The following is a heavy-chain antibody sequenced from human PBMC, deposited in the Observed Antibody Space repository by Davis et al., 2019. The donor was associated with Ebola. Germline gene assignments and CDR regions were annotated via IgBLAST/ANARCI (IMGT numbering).Heavy chain of an antibody. CDR1: GFTFSSYW. J-gene: IGHJ3*02. V-gene: IGHV3-7*03. D-gene: IGHD3-22*01. CDR2: IKQDGSEK. Sequence: GESLKISCAASGFTFSSYWMSWVRQAPGKGLEWVANIKQDGSEKYYVDSVKGRFTISRDNAKNSLYLQMNSLRAEDTALYYCAKDFRGPYYYDSSGQRNDAFDIWGQGTMVTVSS. CDR3: AKDFRGPYYYDSSGQRNDAFDI.